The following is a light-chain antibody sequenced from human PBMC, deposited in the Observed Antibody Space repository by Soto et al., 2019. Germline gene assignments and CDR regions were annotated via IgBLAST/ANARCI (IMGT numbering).Light chain of an antibody. CDR3: SSYTSISTLV. V-gene: IGLV2-14*01. Sequence: QSALTQPVSVSGSPGQSITISCTGTSSDVGGYNYVSWYQQHPGNAPKLMIYEVTKRPSGVSNRFSGSKSGNTASLTISGLQAEDESDYYCSSYTSISTLVFGGGTQLTVL. CDR2: EVT. CDR1: SSDVGGYNY. J-gene: IGLJ2*01.